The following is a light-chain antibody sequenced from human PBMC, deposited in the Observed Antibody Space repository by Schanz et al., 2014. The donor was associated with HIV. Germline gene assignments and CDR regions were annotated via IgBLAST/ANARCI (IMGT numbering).Light chain of an antibody. CDR1: SSDVGAYNY. Sequence: QSALTQPASVSGSPGQSITISCTGTSSDVGAYNYVSWFQQRPGKAPQLMIYDVTNRPSGVSNRFSGSKSGNTASLTISGLQAEDEADYYCSSYTNINSWVFGGGTKLTVL. V-gene: IGLV2-14*03. J-gene: IGLJ3*02. CDR2: DVT. CDR3: SSYTNINSWV.